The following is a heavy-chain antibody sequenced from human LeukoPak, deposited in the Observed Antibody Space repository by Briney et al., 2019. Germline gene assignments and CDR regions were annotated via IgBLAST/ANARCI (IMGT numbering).Heavy chain of an antibody. Sequence: PSETLSLTCTVSSGSISSYYWSWIRQPAGKGLEWIGRIYTSGSTNYNPSLKSRVTMSVDTSKNQFSLKLSSVTAADTAVYYCARDRMVRGVRNWFDPWGQGTLVTVSS. CDR2: IYTSGST. CDR3: ARDRMVRGVRNWFDP. D-gene: IGHD3-10*01. J-gene: IGHJ5*02. CDR1: SGSISSYY. V-gene: IGHV4-4*07.